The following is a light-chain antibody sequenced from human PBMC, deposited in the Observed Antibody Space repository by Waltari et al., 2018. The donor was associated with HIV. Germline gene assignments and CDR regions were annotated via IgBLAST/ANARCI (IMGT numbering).Light chain of an antibody. CDR3: SSYTSSSTWV. Sequence: QSALPQPASVSGSPGQAITISCPGTSSAVAGYHYVSWYQQHPGKAPKLMIYEVSNRPSGVSNRFSGSKSGNTASLTISGLQAEDEADYYCSSYTSSSTWVFGGGTKLTVL. J-gene: IGLJ3*02. V-gene: IGLV2-14*01. CDR1: SSAVAGYHY. CDR2: EVS.